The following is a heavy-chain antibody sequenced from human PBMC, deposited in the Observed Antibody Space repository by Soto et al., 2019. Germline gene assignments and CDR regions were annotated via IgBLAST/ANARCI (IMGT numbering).Heavy chain of an antibody. CDR2: IFYSGST. D-gene: IGHD2-21*01. CDR3: ARQPTTGDTDLWFDP. Sequence: QLQLLESGPGLVKASETLSLTCNVSGGSISTSRSYWAWIRQPPGKGLEWLANIFYSGSTYYNPSLASSVTVSVDTSKTEFSLKLRSVTAADTAVYYCARQPTTGDTDLWFDPWGQGTLVTVSS. V-gene: IGHV4-39*01. CDR1: GGSISTSRSY. J-gene: IGHJ5*02.